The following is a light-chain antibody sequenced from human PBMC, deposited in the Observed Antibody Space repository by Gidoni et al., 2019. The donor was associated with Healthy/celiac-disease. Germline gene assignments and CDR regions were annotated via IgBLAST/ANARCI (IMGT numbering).Light chain of an antibody. CDR2: VAS. J-gene: IGKJ2*01. Sequence: DIVLTQSPGTLSLSPGDRATLSCRASQSVTNNYLAWYQQKPGQAPRLVIYVASNRATGIPDRFSGSGSGPDFTLTISRLEPEDFAVYYCQQSGSSPYTFGQGSKLEIK. CDR3: QQSGSSPYT. V-gene: IGKV3-20*01. CDR1: QSVTNNY.